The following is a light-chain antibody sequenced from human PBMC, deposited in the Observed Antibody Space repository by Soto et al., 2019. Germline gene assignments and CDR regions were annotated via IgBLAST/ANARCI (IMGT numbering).Light chain of an antibody. CDR2: DTS. J-gene: IGKJ5*01. CDR1: QSVSIH. V-gene: IGKV3-15*01. CDR3: QQYSNWPPIT. Sequence: ETVMTQSPGPLSVSLGERATLSCRASQSVSIHLAWYQQKPGQAPRLLIYDTSTRATGSPARFSGSVSGTEFTLTISSLQSEDFAVYYCQQYSNWPPITFGQGTRLEIK.